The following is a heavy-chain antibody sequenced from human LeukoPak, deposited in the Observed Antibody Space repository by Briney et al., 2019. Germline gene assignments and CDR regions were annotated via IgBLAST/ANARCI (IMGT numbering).Heavy chain of an antibody. CDR2: IYYSGST. D-gene: IGHD2-2*02. V-gene: IGHV4-59*01. CDR3: ARVVPAAIFAFDI. J-gene: IGHJ3*02. CDR1: GGSISSYY. Sequence: PSETLSLTCTVSGGSISSYYWSWIRQPPGKGLEWIGYIYYSGSTNYNPSLKNRVTISVDTSKNQFSLKLSSVTAADTAVDYCARVVPAAIFAFDIWGQGTMVTVSS.